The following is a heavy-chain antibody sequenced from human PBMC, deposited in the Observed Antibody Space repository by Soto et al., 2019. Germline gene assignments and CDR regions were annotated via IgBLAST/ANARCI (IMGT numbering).Heavy chain of an antibody. CDR3: LLDNNSGDPAF. J-gene: IGHJ1*01. CDR1: GFSFSNYG. V-gene: IGHV3-33*01. Sequence: QVQLVESGGGVVQPGRSPRLSCAASGFSFSNYGMHWVRQAPGKGLEWVAVIWHDGSHKYYADSVQGRLTISRDDSMSPLYLQMNSLRAEDTAVYYCLLDNNSGDPAFGGQGTLVTVAS. CDR2: IWHDGSHK. D-gene: IGHD3-22*01.